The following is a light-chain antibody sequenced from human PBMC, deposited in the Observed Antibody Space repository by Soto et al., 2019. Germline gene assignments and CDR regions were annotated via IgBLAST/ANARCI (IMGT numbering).Light chain of an antibody. CDR1: QSVSSSY. Sequence: EIVLTQSPGTLSLSPGERATLSCRASQSVSSSYLAWYQQKPGQAPRLLIYGASTRATGIPARFSGSGSGTEFTLTISSLQSEDFATYYCLQDDNYPLTFGGGTKVDIK. V-gene: IGKV3D-7*01. CDR3: LQDDNYPLT. CDR2: GAS. J-gene: IGKJ4*01.